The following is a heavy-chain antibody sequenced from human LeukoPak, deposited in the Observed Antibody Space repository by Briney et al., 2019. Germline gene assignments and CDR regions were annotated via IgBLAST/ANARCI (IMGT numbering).Heavy chain of an antibody. CDR1: GFTFSRFE. V-gene: IGHV3-48*03. D-gene: IGHD2-21*02. Sequence: GGSLRLSCAASGFTFSRFEMNGVRQAPGKGLEWISYNDSRSSTIYYAASVKGGFTISRDNAKNSLYMQMNSLRAEETAVYYGARDLGSGGDFLPFYWGQGTLVTVSS. CDR2: NDSRSSTI. J-gene: IGHJ4*02. CDR3: ARDLGSGGDFLPFY.